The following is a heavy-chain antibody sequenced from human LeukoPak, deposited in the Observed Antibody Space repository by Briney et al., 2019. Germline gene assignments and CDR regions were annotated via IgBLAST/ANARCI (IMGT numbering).Heavy chain of an antibody. CDR3: AKEFWGYYPSDFDY. J-gene: IGHJ4*02. CDR2: ISSSGSTI. CDR1: GFTFSDYY. V-gene: IGHV3-11*01. Sequence: GGSLRLSCAASGFTFSDYYMSWIRQAPGKGLEWVSYISSSGSTIYYADSVKGRFTISRDNAKNSLYLQMNSLRAEDTAVYYCAKEFWGYYPSDFDYWGQGTLVTVSS. D-gene: IGHD3-22*01.